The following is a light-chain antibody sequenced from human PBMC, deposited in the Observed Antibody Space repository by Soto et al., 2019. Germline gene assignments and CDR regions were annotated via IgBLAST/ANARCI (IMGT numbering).Light chain of an antibody. CDR1: SGHSSYI. V-gene: IGLV4-60*02. Sequence: QPVLTQSSSASASLGSSVKLTCTLSSGHSSYIIAWHQQQPGKAPRYLMKLEGSGSYNKGSGVPDRFSGSSSGADRYLTISSLQFEDEADYYCETWDSNTHKVFGGGTKLTVL. J-gene: IGLJ2*01. CDR3: ETWDSNTHKV. CDR2: LEGSGSY.